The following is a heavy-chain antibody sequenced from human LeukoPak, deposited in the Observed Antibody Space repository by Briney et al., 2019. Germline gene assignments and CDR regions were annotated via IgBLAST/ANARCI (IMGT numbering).Heavy chain of an antibody. CDR1: GFTFSNAW. D-gene: IGHD1-1*01. CDR3: AREAGSGVLDAFDI. Sequence: GGSLRLSCAASGFTFSNAWMSWVRQAPGKGLEWVGRIKSKTDGGTTDYAAPVKGRFTISRDDSKNTLYLQMNSLRADDTALYYCAREAGSGVLDAFDIWGQGTMVTVSS. CDR2: IKSKTDGGTT. J-gene: IGHJ3*02. V-gene: IGHV3-15*01.